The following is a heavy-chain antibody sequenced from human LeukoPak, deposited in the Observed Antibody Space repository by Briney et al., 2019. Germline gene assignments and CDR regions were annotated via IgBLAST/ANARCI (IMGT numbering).Heavy chain of an antibody. V-gene: IGHV3-21*04. CDR2: ISSSSSYI. CDR1: GFTFSSYS. J-gene: IGHJ4*02. Sequence: GGSLRLSCAASGFTFSSYSMNWVRQAPGKGLEWVSSISSSSSYIYYADSVKGRFTISRDNAKNSLYLQMNSLRAQDTAVYYCAKYSRLIVVPDYWGQGTLVTVSS. D-gene: IGHD3-22*01. CDR3: AKYSRLIVVPDY.